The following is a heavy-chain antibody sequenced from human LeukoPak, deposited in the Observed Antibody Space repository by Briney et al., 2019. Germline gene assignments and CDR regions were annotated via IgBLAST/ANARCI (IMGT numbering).Heavy chain of an antibody. CDR3: AAASNYYDRSNYYSYAMDV. Sequence: GASVKVSCKASGFTFTISAVQWVRQARGQRLEWIGWIVVGSGNTNYAQKFQERVTITRDMSTSTVYMDLSSQRSEDTAVYYCAAASNYYDRSNYYSYAMDVWGQGTTVTVSS. J-gene: IGHJ6*02. D-gene: IGHD3-22*01. V-gene: IGHV1-58*01. CDR2: IVVGSGNT. CDR1: GFTFTISA.